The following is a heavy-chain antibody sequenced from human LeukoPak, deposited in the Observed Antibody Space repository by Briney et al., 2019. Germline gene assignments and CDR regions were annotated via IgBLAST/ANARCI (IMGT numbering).Heavy chain of an antibody. Sequence: ASVKVSCKASGYTFTSYDINWVRQATGQGLEWMGWMNPNSGNTGYAQKFQGRVTITRNTSRSTAYMELSSLRSEDTAVYYCARSGDFWSGFCNYWGQGTLVTVSS. CDR3: ARSGDFWSGFCNY. V-gene: IGHV1-8*03. J-gene: IGHJ4*02. CDR1: GYTFTSYD. D-gene: IGHD3-3*01. CDR2: MNPNSGNT.